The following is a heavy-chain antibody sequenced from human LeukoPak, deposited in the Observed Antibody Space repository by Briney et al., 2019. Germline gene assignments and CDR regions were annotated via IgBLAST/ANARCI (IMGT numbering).Heavy chain of an antibody. Sequence: SETLSLTCTVSGGSISGYTWSWIRQPAGKGLEWIGRIYASGSTNYNPSLQGRVTMSVDTSRGQFFLMVHSVSAADTAVYYCARGVVGATAFAYWGQGTVVTASS. V-gene: IGHV4-4*07. CDR1: GGSISGYT. D-gene: IGHD1-26*01. CDR2: IYASGST. J-gene: IGHJ4*02. CDR3: ARGVVGATAFAY.